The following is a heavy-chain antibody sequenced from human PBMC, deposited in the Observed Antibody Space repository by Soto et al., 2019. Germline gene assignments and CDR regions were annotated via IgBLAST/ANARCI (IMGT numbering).Heavy chain of an antibody. V-gene: IGHV2-5*02. Sequence: QITLKESGPTLVKPTQTLTLTCTFSGFSLSTSGVGVGWIRQPPGKALEWLALIYWDDDKRYSPSLKSRLTIXMDVSXXQVVLTMTNMDPVDTATYYCAHRHSSSWYAEYFQHWGQGTLVTVSS. CDR2: IYWDDDK. J-gene: IGHJ1*01. CDR3: AHRHSSSWYAEYFQH. D-gene: IGHD6-13*01. CDR1: GFSLSTSGVG.